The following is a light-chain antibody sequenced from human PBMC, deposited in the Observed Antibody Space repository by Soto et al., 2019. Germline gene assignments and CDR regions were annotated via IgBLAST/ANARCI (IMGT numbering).Light chain of an antibody. CDR2: KAS. CDR1: QTISSW. Sequence: DIQMTQSPSTLSGSVGDRVTITCRASQTISSWLAWYQQKPGKAPKLLIYKASTLKSGVPSRFSGSGSGTEFTLTISSLQPDDFATHSCQHYNSYSEAFGQGNKVELK. CDR3: QHYNSYSEA. J-gene: IGKJ1*01. V-gene: IGKV1-5*03.